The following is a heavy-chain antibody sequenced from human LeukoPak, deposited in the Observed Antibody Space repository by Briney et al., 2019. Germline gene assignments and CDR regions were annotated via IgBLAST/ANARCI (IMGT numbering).Heavy chain of an antibody. CDR1: GGSISSYY. Sequence: PSQTLSLTCIVSGGSISSYYWSWIRQPPGKGLEWIGYIYYSGSTNYNPSLKSRVTISVDTSKNQFSLKLSSVTAADTAVYYCARDVVAATGENWFDPWGQGTLVTVSS. CDR3: ARDVVAATGENWFDP. V-gene: IGHV4-59*01. D-gene: IGHD2-15*01. J-gene: IGHJ5*02. CDR2: IYYSGST.